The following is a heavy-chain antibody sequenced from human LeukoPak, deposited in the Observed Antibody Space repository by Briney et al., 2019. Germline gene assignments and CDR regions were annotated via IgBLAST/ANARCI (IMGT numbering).Heavy chain of an antibody. J-gene: IGHJ3*02. V-gene: IGHV3-30*04. CDR2: LSDDGGNK. Sequence: AGGSLRLSCAASGFTFSRYSMHWVRQAPGKGLEWVAVLSDDGGNKYHTDSVMGRFTISRDNARNTLYLQMNSLRPEDTAVYYCASIITMVRGVPAGAFDIWGQGTMVTVSS. CDR1: GFTFSRYS. D-gene: IGHD3-10*01. CDR3: ASIITMVRGVPAGAFDI.